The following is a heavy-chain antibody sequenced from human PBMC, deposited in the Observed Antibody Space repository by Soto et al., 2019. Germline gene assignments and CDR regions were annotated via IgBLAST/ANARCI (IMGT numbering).Heavy chain of an antibody. D-gene: IGHD3-16*01. CDR3: ARDWGRDGCFDY. J-gene: IGHJ4*02. Sequence: PSETLSLTCTVSGGSISSGGYYWSWILHHPGKGLEWIGDIYYSGSTYYNPSLKSRVTISVDTSKNQFSLKLSSVTAADTAVYYCARDWGRDGCFDYWGQGTLVTVSS. CDR2: IYYSGST. CDR1: GGSISSGGYY. V-gene: IGHV4-31*03.